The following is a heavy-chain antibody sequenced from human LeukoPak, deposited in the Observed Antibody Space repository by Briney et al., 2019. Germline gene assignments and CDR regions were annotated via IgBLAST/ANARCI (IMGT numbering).Heavy chain of an antibody. J-gene: IGHJ3*02. V-gene: IGHV4-59*01. CDR3: ARILVADAFDI. D-gene: IGHD5-12*01. Sequence: PSETLSLTCTVSGGSISSYYWSWIRQPPGKGLEWIGYIYYSGSTNYNPSLKSRVTISVDTPKNKFSLKLSSVTAADTAVYYCARILVADAFDIWGQGTMVTVSS. CDR1: GGSISSYY. CDR2: IYYSGST.